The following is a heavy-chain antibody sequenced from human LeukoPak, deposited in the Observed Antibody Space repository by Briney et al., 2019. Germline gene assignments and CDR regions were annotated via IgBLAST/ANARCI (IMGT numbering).Heavy chain of an antibody. D-gene: IGHD3-16*01. CDR1: GGSISSSTYY. Sequence: PSETLSLTCTVSGGSISSSTYYWGWIRQSPGKGLEWIGTIHYSGTPTFYNPSLESRVSLFSDTSRNDFSLRLRSVTAADTAVYYCAAGGDDAKAGYWGQGTLVTVSS. J-gene: IGHJ4*02. CDR2: IHYSGTPT. CDR3: AAGGDDAKAGY. V-gene: IGHV4-39*02.